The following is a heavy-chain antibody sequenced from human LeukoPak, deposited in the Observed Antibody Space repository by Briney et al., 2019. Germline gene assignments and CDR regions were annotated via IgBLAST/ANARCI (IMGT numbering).Heavy chain of an antibody. D-gene: IGHD1-14*01. CDR3: AGASGGNRPFDY. J-gene: IGHJ4*02. Sequence: GGSLRLSCAASGFTFSSYSMNWLRQSRGKGLEWLSSFGSANSYIYYADSLKGRFTISRDNAKNSLYLQMNSLRAEDTAVYYCAGASGGNRPFDYWGQGTLVTVSS. V-gene: IGHV3-21*01. CDR1: GFTFSSYS. CDR2: FGSANSYI.